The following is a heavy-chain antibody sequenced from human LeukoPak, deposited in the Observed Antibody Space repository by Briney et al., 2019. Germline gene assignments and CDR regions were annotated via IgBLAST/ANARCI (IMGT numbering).Heavy chain of an antibody. CDR1: GYTFTGYY. V-gene: IGHV1-18*04. CDR3: ARRTLYYYYMDV. J-gene: IGHJ6*03. D-gene: IGHD1-14*01. CDR2: ISAYNGNT. Sequence: GASVKVSCKASGYTFTGYYMHWVRQAPGQGLEWMGWISAYNGNTNYAQKLQGRVTMTTDTSTSTAYMELRSLRSDDTAVYYCARRTLYYYYMDVRGKGTTVTVSS.